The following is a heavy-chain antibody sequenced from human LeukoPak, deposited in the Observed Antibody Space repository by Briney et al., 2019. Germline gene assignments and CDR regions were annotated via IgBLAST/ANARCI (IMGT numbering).Heavy chain of an antibody. J-gene: IGHJ4*02. D-gene: IGHD3-3*01. V-gene: IGHV1-18*01. CDR3: ARDGGYDFWSGYYTFYFDY. Sequence: ASVKASCKASGYTFTSYGISWVRQAPGQGLEWMGWISAYNGNTNYAQKLQGRVTMTTDTSTSTAYMELRSLRSDDTAVYYCARDGGYDFWSGYYTFYFDYWGQGTLATVSS. CDR2: ISAYNGNT. CDR1: GYTFTSYG.